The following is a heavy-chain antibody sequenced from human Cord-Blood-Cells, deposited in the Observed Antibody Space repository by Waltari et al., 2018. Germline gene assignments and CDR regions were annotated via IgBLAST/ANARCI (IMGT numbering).Heavy chain of an antibody. CDR2: IIPIFGTA. J-gene: IGHJ3*02. CDR1: GGTFSSYA. V-gene: IGHV1-69*01. D-gene: IGHD6-6*01. Sequence: QVQLVQSGAEVKKPGSSVKVSCKASGGTFSSYAISWVRQAPGQGLEWMGGIIPIFGTANYAQKFQGRVTITADESTSTAYMELSSLRSEDTAVYYCARVGRSSSPRNLRLGAFDIWGQGTMVTVSS. CDR3: ARVGRSSSPRNLRLGAFDI.